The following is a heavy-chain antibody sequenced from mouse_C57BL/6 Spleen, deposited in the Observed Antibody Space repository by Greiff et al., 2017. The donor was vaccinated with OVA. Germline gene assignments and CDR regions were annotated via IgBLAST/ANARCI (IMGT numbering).Heavy chain of an antibody. D-gene: IGHD3-2*02. J-gene: IGHJ4*01. Sequence: QVQLKQPGTELVKPGASVKLSCKASGYTFTSYWMHWVKQRPGQGLEWIGNINPSNGGTNYNEKFKSKATLTVDKSSSTAYMQLSSLTSEDSAVYYCARGDSSGYLMDYWGQGTSVTVSS. CDR3: ARGDSSGYLMDY. CDR1: GYTFTSYW. CDR2: INPSNGGT. V-gene: IGHV1-53*01.